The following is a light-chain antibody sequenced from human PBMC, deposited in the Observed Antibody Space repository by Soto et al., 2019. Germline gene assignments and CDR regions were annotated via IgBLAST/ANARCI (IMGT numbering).Light chain of an antibody. J-gene: IGKJ1*01. CDR2: KAS. Sequence: DIQMTQSPSTLSASVGDRVTITCRASQSIRSWLAWYQQKPGKAPKLLIYKASSLESGVPSRFSGSGSGTESTLTISSLQPDDFATYYGQQYNSYPRTFGQGTKVEIK. CDR1: QSIRSW. CDR3: QQYNSYPRT. V-gene: IGKV1-5*03.